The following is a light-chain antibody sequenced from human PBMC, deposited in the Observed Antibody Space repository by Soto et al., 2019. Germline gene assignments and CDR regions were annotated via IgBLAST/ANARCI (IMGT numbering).Light chain of an antibody. J-gene: IGKJ5*01. CDR1: QSVNRY. CDR3: QQRSNWPPIT. CDR2: DAS. V-gene: IGKV3-11*01. Sequence: EIVLTQSPATLSLSPGERATLSCRASQSVNRYLAWYQQKPGQAPRLLIYDASNRATGIPARFSGSGSGTDFTLTISSLEPEDLAVYYCQQRSNWPPITFGQGTRLEIK.